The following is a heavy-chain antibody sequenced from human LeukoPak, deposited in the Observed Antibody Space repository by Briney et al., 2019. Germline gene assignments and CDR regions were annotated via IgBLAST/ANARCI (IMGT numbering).Heavy chain of an antibody. V-gene: IGHV3-33*01. D-gene: IGHD3-10*01. Sequence: GGSLRLSCAASGFTFSSYGMHWVRQAPGKGLEWVAVIWYDGSNKYYADSVKGRFTISRGNSKNTLYLQMNSLRAEDTAVYYCTRGASYYDYWGQGTLVTVSS. CDR1: GFTFSSYG. J-gene: IGHJ4*02. CDR3: TRGASYYDY. CDR2: IWYDGSNK.